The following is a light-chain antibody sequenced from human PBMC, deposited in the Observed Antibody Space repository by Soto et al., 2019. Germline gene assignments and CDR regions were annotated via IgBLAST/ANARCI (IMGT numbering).Light chain of an antibody. Sequence: QSVLTQPPSASGTPGQRVTISCSGTTSNIGRSTVSWYQQFPGAAPKLLIYGNTQRPLGVPVRFSGSKSDTSASLAISGLQSEDEADYYCSSFTSKSTLIFGGGTKLTVL. V-gene: IGLV1-44*01. CDR3: SSFTSKSTLI. J-gene: IGLJ2*01. CDR1: TSNIGRST. CDR2: GNT.